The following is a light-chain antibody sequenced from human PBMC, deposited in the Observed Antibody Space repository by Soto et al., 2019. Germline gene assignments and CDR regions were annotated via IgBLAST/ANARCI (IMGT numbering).Light chain of an antibody. V-gene: IGLV2-14*03. J-gene: IGLJ1*01. CDR1: SSDIGSYDH. CDR3: ISYTDRQSYL. CDR2: AVS. Sequence: QSVLTQPASVSGSPGQSITISCSGTSSDIGSYDHVAWYQQFPGKSPKLIIYAVSDRPSGVSDRFSGSKSGISASLTISGLQTEDEADYYCISYTDRQSYLFGTATKV.